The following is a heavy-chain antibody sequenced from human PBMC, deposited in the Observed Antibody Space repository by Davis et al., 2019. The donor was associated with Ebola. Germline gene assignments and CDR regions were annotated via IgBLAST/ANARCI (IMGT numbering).Heavy chain of an antibody. CDR2: IYPGDSDT. CDR1: GYSFPSYW. Sequence: GESLKISCKGSGYSFPSYWIGWVRQMPGKGLEWMGIIYPGDSDTRYSPSFQGQVTISADKSISTAYLQWSSLKASDTAMYYWARLELVVVPAARNYYYYGMDVWGQGTTVTVSS. D-gene: IGHD2-2*01. J-gene: IGHJ6*02. CDR3: ARLELVVVPAARNYYYYGMDV. V-gene: IGHV5-51*01.